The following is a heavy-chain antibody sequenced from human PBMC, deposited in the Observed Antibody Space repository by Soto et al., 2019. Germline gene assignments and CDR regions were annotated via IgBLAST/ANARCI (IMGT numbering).Heavy chain of an antibody. CDR3: ARSMDYSSGRSSGNGHGV. CDR1: GYTFTAYH. Sequence: QVQLVQSGAEVKEPGDSVRVSCEASGYTFTAYHIHWVRQAPGHGLEWMGWINPKFGDTTYAQDFQGRVSMTRDMSISTVYMELSRLTSDDTAIYYCARSMDYSSGRSSGNGHGVWGQGTTVTVFS. V-gene: IGHV1-2*02. CDR2: INPKFGDT. J-gene: IGHJ6*02. D-gene: IGHD6-25*01.